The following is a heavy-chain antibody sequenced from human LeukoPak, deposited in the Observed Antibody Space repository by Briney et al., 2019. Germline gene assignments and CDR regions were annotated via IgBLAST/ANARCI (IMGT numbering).Heavy chain of an antibody. CDR1: GFILSTYG. CDR3: AKDRSGTYYFDY. V-gene: IGHV3-30*02. D-gene: IGHD1-26*01. CDR2: MRYDGSIK. J-gene: IGHJ4*02. Sequence: PGGSLRLSCAASGFILSTYGMHWVRQAPGKGLEWVAFMRYDGSIKSYADSVKGRFTISRDDSKNTLYLQMSSLRADDTAVYYCAKDRSGTYYFDYWGQGTLVTVSS.